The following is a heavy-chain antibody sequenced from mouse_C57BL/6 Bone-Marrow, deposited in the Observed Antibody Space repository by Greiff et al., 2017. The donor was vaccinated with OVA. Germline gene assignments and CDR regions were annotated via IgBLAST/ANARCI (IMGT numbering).Heavy chain of an antibody. V-gene: IGHV5-16*01. CDR3: ARDGFLSYWYFDV. J-gene: IGHJ1*03. D-gene: IGHD6-2*01. CDR1: GFTFSDYY. Sequence: EVKLVESEGGLVQPGSSMKLSCTASGFTFSDYYMAWVRQVPEKGLEWVANINYDGSSTYYLDSLKSRFIISRDNAKNILYLQMSSLKSEDTATYYCARDGFLSYWYFDVWGTGTTVTVSS. CDR2: INYDGSST.